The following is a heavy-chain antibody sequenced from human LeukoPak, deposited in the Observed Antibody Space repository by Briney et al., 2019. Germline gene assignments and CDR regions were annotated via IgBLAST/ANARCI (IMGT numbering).Heavy chain of an antibody. CDR1: GASISDYY. Sequence: SETLSLTCTVSGASISDYYWSWIRQSPGKGLEWIGYIYYSGITDYNPSLKSRVNISLDASRNQFSLKLSSVTAADTAVYYCARFPGSAEYRHYYYMEVWGKGTTVTVSS. V-gene: IGHV4-59*01. CDR3: ARFPGSAEYRHYYYMEV. CDR2: IYYSGIT. J-gene: IGHJ6*03. D-gene: IGHD2-15*01.